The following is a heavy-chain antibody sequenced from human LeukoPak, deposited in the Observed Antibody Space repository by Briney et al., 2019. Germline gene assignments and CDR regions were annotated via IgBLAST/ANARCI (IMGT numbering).Heavy chain of an antibody. Sequence: SGGSLRLSCAASGFTFSVYAIHWVRQAPGKGLEWVAIMSYDGRNTYYADSVKGRFTISSDTSKNTMCLQMNSLRAEDTAVYYCARDLSPVVRASPMGYWGQGTLVTVSS. J-gene: IGHJ4*02. D-gene: IGHD3-10*01. CDR3: ARDLSPVVRASPMGY. V-gene: IGHV3-30*04. CDR2: MSYDGRNT. CDR1: GFTFSVYA.